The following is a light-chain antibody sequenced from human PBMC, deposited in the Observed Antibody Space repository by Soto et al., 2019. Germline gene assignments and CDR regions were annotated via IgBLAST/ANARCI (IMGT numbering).Light chain of an antibody. CDR2: EVS. CDR3: SSYTGRNTLV. J-gene: IGLJ3*02. CDR1: SSDVGGYNY. V-gene: IGLV2-14*01. Sequence: QSVLTQPASVSGSPGQSITISCTGTSSDVGGYNYVSWYQQHPGKAPKLLIFEVSDRPSGVSNRFSGSKSGNTASLTISGLQAEDEADYYCSSYTGRNTLVFGGGTKLTVL.